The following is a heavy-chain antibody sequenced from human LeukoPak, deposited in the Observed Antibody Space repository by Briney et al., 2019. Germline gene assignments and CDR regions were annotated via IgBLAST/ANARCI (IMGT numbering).Heavy chain of an antibody. D-gene: IGHD3-10*01. V-gene: IGHV3-64D*06. CDR3: VKGLDPNYYGSGSYYMAFDY. CDR2: ISSNGGST. Sequence: GGSLRLSCSASGFTFSSYAMHWVRQAPGKGLEYVSAISSNGGSTYYADSVEGRFTISRDNSKNTLYLQMSSLRAEDTAVYYCVKGLDPNYYGSGSYYMAFDYWGQGTLVTVSS. J-gene: IGHJ4*02. CDR1: GFTFSSYA.